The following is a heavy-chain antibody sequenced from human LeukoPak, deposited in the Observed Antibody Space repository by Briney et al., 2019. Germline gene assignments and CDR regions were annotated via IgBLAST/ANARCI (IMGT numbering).Heavy chain of an antibody. V-gene: IGHV4-39*01. CDR1: GGSIRSSYYY. D-gene: IGHD6-13*01. J-gene: IGHJ6*02. Sequence: SETLSLTCTVSGGSIRSSYYYWGWIRQPPGKGLEWIGSIYDSGSTYYNPSLKSRVTISVDTSKNQFSLKLNSVTAADTAVYYCARGSSSWYQYYYYYGMDVWGQGTTVTVSS. CDR2: IYDSGST. CDR3: ARGSSSWYQYYYYYGMDV.